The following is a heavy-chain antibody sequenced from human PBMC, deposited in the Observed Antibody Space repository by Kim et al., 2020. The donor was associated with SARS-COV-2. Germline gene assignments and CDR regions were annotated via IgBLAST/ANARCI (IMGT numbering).Heavy chain of an antibody. CDR1: GYTFTSYA. CDR3: ARAPLVDDGRGYSYGYITHLGWFDP. D-gene: IGHD5-18*01. Sequence: ASVKVSCKASGYTFTSYAMNWVRQAPGQGLEWMGWINTNTGNPTYAQGFTGRFVFSLDTSVSTAYLQISSLKAEDTAVYYCARAPLVDDGRGYSYGYITHLGWFDPWGQGTLVTVSS. CDR2: INTNTGNP. J-gene: IGHJ5*02. V-gene: IGHV7-4-1*02.